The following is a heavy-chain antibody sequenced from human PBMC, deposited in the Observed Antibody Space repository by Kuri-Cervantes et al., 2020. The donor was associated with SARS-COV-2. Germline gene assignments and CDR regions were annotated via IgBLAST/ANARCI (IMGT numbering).Heavy chain of an antibody. Sequence: GGSLRLSCTASGFTFGDYAMSWVRQAPGKGLVWVSRINSDGSSTSYADSVKGRFTISRDNAKNTLYLQMNSLRAEDTAVYYCARWQRGSSWYSVFDYWGQGTLVTVSS. V-gene: IGHV3-74*01. D-gene: IGHD6-13*01. CDR3: ARWQRGSSWYSVFDY. CDR2: INSDGSST. J-gene: IGHJ4*02. CDR1: GFTFGDYA.